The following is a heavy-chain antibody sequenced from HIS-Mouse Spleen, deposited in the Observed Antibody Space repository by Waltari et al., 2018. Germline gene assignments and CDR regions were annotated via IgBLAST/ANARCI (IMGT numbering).Heavy chain of an antibody. D-gene: IGHD6-13*01. Sequence: QLQLQESGPGLVKPSETLSLTCTVSGGSLSSSSHYWGWIRQPPGTGLEWIGSSYYSGSTYYNPSLKSRVTISVDTSKNQFSLKLSSVTAADTAVYYCAREIPYSSSWYDWYFDLWGRGTLVTVSS. CDR2: SYYSGST. J-gene: IGHJ2*01. CDR3: AREIPYSSSWYDWYFDL. CDR1: GGSLSSSSHY. V-gene: IGHV4-39*07.